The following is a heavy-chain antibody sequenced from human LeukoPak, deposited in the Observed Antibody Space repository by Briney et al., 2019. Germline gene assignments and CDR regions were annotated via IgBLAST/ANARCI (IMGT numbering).Heavy chain of an antibody. V-gene: IGHV4-59*08. CDR3: ARASDSSGYYYYNWFDP. J-gene: IGHJ5*02. CDR1: GGSISSYY. CDR2: IYYSGST. Sequence: SETLSLTCTVSGGSISSYYWSWIRQPPGKGLESIGYIYYSGSTNYNPSLKSRVTISVDTSKNQFSLKLSSVTAADTAVYYCARASDSSGYYYYNWFDPWGPGTLVTVSS. D-gene: IGHD3-22*01.